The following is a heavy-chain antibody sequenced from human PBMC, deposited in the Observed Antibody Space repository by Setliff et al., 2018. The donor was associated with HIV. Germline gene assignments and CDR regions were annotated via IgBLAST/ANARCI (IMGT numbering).Heavy chain of an antibody. CDR1: GDSLNTYY. D-gene: IGHD3-3*01. CDR2: IYASGKT. CDR3: ARGNNDLESFDY. J-gene: IGHJ4*02. Sequence: SETLSLTCNVSGDSLNTYYWSWIRQSGGKGLEWIGRIYASGKTTFNPSLKSRVRMSVDTSKNQFSLKLTSVTASDAAVYHCARGNNDLESFDYWGQGALVTVSS. V-gene: IGHV4-4*07.